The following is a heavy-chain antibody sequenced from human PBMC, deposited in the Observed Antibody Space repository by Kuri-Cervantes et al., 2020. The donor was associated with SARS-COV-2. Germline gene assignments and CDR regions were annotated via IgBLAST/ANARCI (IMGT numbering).Heavy chain of an antibody. D-gene: IGHD3-3*01. CDR1: GDSISSSTFY. CDR2: IYESGDT. CDR3: ARQMMSSITIFGVVITRNWFDP. J-gene: IGHJ5*02. V-gene: IGHV4-39*01. Sequence: GSLRLSCTVSGDSISSSTFYWGWIRQPPGKGLEWIGSIYESGDTYYSSSLKSRLTLSVDTSKNQFSLRLTYVTAADTAVYYCARQMMSSITIFGVVITRNWFDPWGQGTLVTVSS.